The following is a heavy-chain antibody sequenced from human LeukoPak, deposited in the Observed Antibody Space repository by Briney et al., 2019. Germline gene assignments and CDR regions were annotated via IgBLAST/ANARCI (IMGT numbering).Heavy chain of an antibody. V-gene: IGHV3-30*03. CDR3: AREGQTYYDFWSGYYGFDY. CDR2: ISYDGSNK. D-gene: IGHD3-3*01. CDR1: GFTFSSYG. J-gene: IGHJ4*02. Sequence: GGSLRLSCAASGFTFSSYGMHWVRQAPGKGLEWVAVISYDGSNKYYADSVKGRFTISRDNSKNTLYLQMNSLRAEDTAVYYCAREGQTYYDFWSGYYGFDYWGQGTLVTVSS.